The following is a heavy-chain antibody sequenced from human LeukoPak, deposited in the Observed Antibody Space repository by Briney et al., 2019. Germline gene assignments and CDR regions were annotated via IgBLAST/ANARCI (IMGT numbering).Heavy chain of an antibody. J-gene: IGHJ5*02. Sequence: SQTLSLTCTVSGGSISGGGYYWSWIRQRPGKGLEWIGYMHYSGSTYNNPSLKSRVTMSVDSSKNQFSLKLRSVSAADTAVYYCARDGCSGPGCYGIWFDPWGQGTLVTVSS. CDR3: ARDGCSGPGCYGIWFDP. V-gene: IGHV4-31*03. D-gene: IGHD2-2*01. CDR1: GGSISGGGYY. CDR2: MHYSGST.